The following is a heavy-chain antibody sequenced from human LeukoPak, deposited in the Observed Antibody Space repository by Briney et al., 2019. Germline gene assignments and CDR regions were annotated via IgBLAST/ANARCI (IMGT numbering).Heavy chain of an antibody. D-gene: IGHD3-10*01. J-gene: IGHJ4*02. CDR1: GFTFSSYG. CDR3: AKVRGGYYGSGSYEGVDD. Sequence: AGGSLRLSCAASGFTFSSYGMQWVRQAPGKGLEWLAILSYDGSRKNYADSVKGRLTISRDNSKNTLYLQLNSLRGDDTAVYYCAKVRGGYYGSGSYEGVDDWGQGTLVTVSS. CDR2: LSYDGSRK. V-gene: IGHV3-30*18.